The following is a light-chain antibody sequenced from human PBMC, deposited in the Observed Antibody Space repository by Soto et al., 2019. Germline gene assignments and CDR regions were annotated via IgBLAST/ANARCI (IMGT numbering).Light chain of an antibody. V-gene: IGKV1-39*01. CDR2: LAS. CDR3: QQSLGYPRT. Sequence: DIQMTQSPSSLSASVGDSVTITCRASQKINNFLNWYQQKLGKAPKLLIFLASSLESGVPSRFGGSGSGTNFTLSISSLQPEDSATYYCQQSLGYPRTFGGGTKVEI. J-gene: IGKJ4*01. CDR1: QKINNF.